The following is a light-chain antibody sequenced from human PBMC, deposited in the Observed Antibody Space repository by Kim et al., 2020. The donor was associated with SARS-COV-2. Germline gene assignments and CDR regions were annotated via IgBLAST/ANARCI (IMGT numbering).Light chain of an antibody. Sequence: DIQLTQSPSFLSASVGDRVTITCRASQGIADYLAWYQQDPGKAPKLLIFGASTLQSGVPSRFSGSGSGTEFTLTISSLQPEDFATYFCQQFGVYPRTFGQGTKVDIK. CDR3: QQFGVYPRT. CDR1: QGIADY. J-gene: IGKJ1*01. CDR2: GAS. V-gene: IGKV1-9*01.